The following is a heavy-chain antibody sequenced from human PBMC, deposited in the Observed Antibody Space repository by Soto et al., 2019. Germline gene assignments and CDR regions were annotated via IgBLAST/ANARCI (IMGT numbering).Heavy chain of an antibody. V-gene: IGHV5-51*01. CDR1: GYSFTSYW. D-gene: IGHD3-10*01. CDR3: ARRNYYGSGSYYTPYGMDV. CDR2: IYPGDSDT. Sequence: GESLKISCKGSGYSFTSYWIGWVRQMPGKGLEWMGIIYPGDSDTRYSPSFQGQVTISADKSISTAYLQWSSLKASDTAMYYCARRNYYGSGSYYTPYGMDVWGQGTTVTVS. J-gene: IGHJ6*02.